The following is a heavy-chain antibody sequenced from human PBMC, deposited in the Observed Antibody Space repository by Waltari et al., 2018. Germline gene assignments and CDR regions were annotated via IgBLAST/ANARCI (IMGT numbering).Heavy chain of an antibody. V-gene: IGHV4-39*07. CDR2: SYYSGST. Sequence: QLQLPESGPGLVKPSETLSLTCTVSGGSISSSSYYWGWIRLPPGKGLEWIGGSYYSGSTYYNPSLKSRATISVDTSKNQFSLKLSSVTAADTAVYYCARHGPVYAIGPVGWFDPWGQGTLVTVSS. CDR3: ARHGPVYAIGPVGWFDP. CDR1: GGSISSSSYY. J-gene: IGHJ5*02. D-gene: IGHD2-8*01.